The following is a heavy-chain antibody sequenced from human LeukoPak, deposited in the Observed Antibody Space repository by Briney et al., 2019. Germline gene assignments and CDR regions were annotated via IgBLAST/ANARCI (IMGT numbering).Heavy chain of an antibody. J-gene: IGHJ4*02. V-gene: IGHV4-30-2*01. CDR2: IYHSGST. D-gene: IGHD2-2*01. CDR1: GGSISSGGYY. Sequence: SQTLSLTCTVSGGSISSGGYYWSWIRQPPGKGLEWIGYIYHSGSTYYNPSLKSRVTISVDTSKNQFSLKLSSVTAADTAVYYCASRYCSSTSCWNYFDYWGQGTLVTVSS. CDR3: ASRYCSSTSCWNYFDY.